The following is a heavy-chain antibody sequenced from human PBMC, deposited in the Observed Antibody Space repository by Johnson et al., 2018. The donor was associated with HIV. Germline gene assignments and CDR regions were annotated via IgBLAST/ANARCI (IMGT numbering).Heavy chain of an antibody. CDR1: GFTFSSYG. D-gene: IGHD5-18*01. V-gene: IGHV3-33*05. CDR2: ISYDGSNK. Sequence: QVQLVESGGGVVQPGRSLRLSCAASGFTFSSYGMHWVRQAPGKGLEWVAVISYDGSNKYYADSVKGRFTISRDNSKNTLYLQMNSLRAEDTAVYYCAKGRSPRIQLRTWAFDIWGRGTMVTVSS. CDR3: AKGRSPRIQLRTWAFDI. J-gene: IGHJ3*02.